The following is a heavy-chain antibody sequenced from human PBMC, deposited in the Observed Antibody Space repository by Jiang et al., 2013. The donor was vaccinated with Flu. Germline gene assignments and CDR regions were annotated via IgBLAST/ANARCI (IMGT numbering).Heavy chain of an antibody. J-gene: IGHJ6*02. CDR1: GGSIGSSSYY. CDR2: IYYTGTT. V-gene: IGHV4-39*01. CDR3: ARPNSIYYSYAMDV. Sequence: PGLVKPSETLSLTCIVSGGSIGSSSYYWAWIRQPPGKGLEWIGNIYYTGTTYYSPSLKSRVNISVDRSKNQFSLRLSSVTAADTAVYYCARPNSIYYSYAMDVWGQGTTVTVSS. D-gene: IGHD4-11*01.